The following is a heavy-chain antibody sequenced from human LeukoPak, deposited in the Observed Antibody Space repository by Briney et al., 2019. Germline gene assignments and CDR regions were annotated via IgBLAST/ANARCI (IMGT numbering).Heavy chain of an antibody. Sequence: PGGSLRLSWAASAFTFSSNGMDWVRQAPGKGLEWVAFIRHDGRSKYHGDSVKGRFTISRDNSQNTLFLQMNSLSVEDTAVYYCAKDHRDNYGSFFPYWGQGILVTVSS. CDR2: IRHDGRSK. CDR1: AFTFSSNG. V-gene: IGHV3-30*02. CDR3: AKDHRDNYGSFFPY. J-gene: IGHJ4*02. D-gene: IGHD5-18*01.